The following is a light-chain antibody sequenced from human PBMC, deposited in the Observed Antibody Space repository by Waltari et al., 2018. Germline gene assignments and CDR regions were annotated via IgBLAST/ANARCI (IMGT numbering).Light chain of an antibody. CDR1: KLGDQY. CDR3: QAWDSSVV. Sequence: SYELTQPPSVSVSPGQTASITCSGDKLGDQYACWYQQKPGQSPGLVIHQGSKRPSGIPERFSGSNSGNTATLTISGTQAMDEADYYCQAWDSSVVFGGGTKLTVL. V-gene: IGLV3-1*01. J-gene: IGLJ2*01. CDR2: QGS.